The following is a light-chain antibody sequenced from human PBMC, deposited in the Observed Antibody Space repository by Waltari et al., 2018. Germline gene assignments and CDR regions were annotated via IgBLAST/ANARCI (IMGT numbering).Light chain of an antibody. CDR1: QSVANF. CDR2: YVS. CDR3: QQRNKWPLT. V-gene: IGKV3-11*01. J-gene: IGKJ4*01. Sequence: DIVLTQSPATLSLSPGERATLPCRASQSVANFLAWYQQKPGPAPRLLIYYVSNRATDIPARFSGSGFATDFTLTISDVEPEDIAVYYCQQRNKWPLTFGGGTKVEIK.